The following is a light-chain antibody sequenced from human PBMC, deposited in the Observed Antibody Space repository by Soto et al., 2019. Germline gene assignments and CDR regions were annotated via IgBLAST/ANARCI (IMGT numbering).Light chain of an antibody. CDR1: SSDVGGYNY. CDR3: SSYAGSNNFGYV. Sequence: QSALTQPPSASGSPGQSVTISCTGTSSDVGGYNYVSWYQQHPGKAPKLMIYEVNKRPSGVPDRFSGSKSGNTASLTVSGLQAGDEADYYCSSYAGSNNFGYVFGTGTKLTVL. V-gene: IGLV2-8*01. CDR2: EVN. J-gene: IGLJ1*01.